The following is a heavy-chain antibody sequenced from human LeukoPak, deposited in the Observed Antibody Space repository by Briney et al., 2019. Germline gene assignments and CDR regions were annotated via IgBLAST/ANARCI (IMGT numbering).Heavy chain of an antibody. Sequence: SETLSLTCTVSGGSISSSSYYWGWIRQPPGKGLEWIGSIYYSGSTYYNPSLKSRVTISVDTSKNQFSLKLSSVTAADTAVYYCARSARGVVATIFRRGNIPAVYMDVWGKGTTVTISS. CDR2: IYYSGST. J-gene: IGHJ6*03. V-gene: IGHV4-39*01. CDR3: ARSARGVVATIFRRGNIPAVYMDV. CDR1: GGSISSSSYY. D-gene: IGHD5-12*01.